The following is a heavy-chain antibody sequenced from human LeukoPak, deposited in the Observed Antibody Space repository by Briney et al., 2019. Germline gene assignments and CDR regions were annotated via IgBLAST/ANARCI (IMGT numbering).Heavy chain of an antibody. CDR3: GRTPPPGYSSGWYFSGEFDY. CDR2: IYYSGST. D-gene: IGHD6-19*01. CDR1: GGSISSYY. Sequence: SETLSLTCTVSGGSISSYYWSWIRQPPGKGLEWMGYIYYSGSTNYNPSLKSRVTISVDTSKNQFSLKPRPGTAEGSAVLSCGRTPPPGYSSGWYFSGEFDYWGQGTLVTVSS. J-gene: IGHJ4*02. V-gene: IGHV4-59*12.